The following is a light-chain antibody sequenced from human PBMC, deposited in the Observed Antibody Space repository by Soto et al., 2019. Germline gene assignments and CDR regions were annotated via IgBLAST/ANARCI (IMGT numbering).Light chain of an antibody. CDR1: QSVASN. V-gene: IGKV3-15*01. CDR2: GAS. J-gene: IGKJ2*01. CDR3: QQYHNLPPQYT. Sequence: EIVMTQSPASLSVSPGDGATLSCRASQSVASNVAWYQQKPGQGPRLLIHGASTRAVGVPARFSGSGSGTDFTLTIDSLQSEDFAVYYFQQYHNLPPQYTFGQGTKLQIK.